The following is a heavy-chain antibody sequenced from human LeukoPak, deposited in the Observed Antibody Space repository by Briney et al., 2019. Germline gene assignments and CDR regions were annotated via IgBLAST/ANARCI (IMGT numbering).Heavy chain of an antibody. CDR1: GFTFSSNW. V-gene: IGHV3-21*05. Sequence: GGSLRLSCAASGFTFSSNWMSWVRQAPGKGLEWVSYISSSSSYTTYADSVKGRFTISRDDAKNSLYLQMNSLRAEDTAVYYCARGHFELWYWGQGTLVTVSS. CDR3: ARGHFELWY. D-gene: IGHD3-9*01. CDR2: ISSSSSYT. J-gene: IGHJ1*01.